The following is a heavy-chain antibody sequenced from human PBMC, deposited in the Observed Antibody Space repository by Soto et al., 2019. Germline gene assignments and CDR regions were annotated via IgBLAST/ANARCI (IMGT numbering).Heavy chain of an antibody. D-gene: IGHD1-20*01. J-gene: IGHJ3*02. CDR3: AKDKGYNWNDVAAFDI. CDR1: GFTFHDFA. V-gene: IGHV3-9*01. CDR2: ISWNSGSM. Sequence: VQLVESGGGLVQPGKSQRISCAASGFTFHDFAMHWVRQAPGKGLEWVSGISWNSGSMGYADSVNGRVTISRDNAMNSLYLQMNSLRAEDTALYYCAKDKGYNWNDVAAFDIWGQGTMVTVSS.